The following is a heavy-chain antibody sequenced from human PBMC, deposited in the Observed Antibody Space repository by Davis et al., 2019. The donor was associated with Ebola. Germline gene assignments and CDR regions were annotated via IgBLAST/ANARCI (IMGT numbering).Heavy chain of an antibody. Sequence: GESLKISCKGSGYSFNDQWIGWVRQMPGKGLEWMGVIYTGDSDTRYSPSFRGQVTISADKSFKTAFLQWTSLKASDTAMYYCASLRRTITGMDDAFDIWGQGTMVTVSS. CDR3: ASLRRTITGMDDAFDI. V-gene: IGHV5-51*01. CDR1: GYSFNDQW. J-gene: IGHJ3*02. CDR2: IYTGDSDT. D-gene: IGHD2-8*02.